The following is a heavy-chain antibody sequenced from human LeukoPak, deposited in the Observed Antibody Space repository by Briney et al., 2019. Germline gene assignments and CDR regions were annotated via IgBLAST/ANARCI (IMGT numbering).Heavy chain of an antibody. V-gene: IGHV3-23*01. CDR1: GFTFSSYA. D-gene: IGHD1-26*01. CDR2: ISGSGGST. Sequence: GGSLRLSCAVSGFTFSSYAMSWVRQAPGKGLEWVSAISGSGGSTYYADSVKGRFTISRDNSKNTLYLQMNGLRAEDTAVYYCAKGGSYYDDCFDYWGQGTLVTVSS. J-gene: IGHJ4*02. CDR3: AKGGSYYDDCFDY.